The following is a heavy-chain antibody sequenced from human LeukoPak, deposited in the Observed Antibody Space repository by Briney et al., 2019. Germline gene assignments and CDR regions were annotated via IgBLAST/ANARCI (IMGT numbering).Heavy chain of an antibody. D-gene: IGHD3-3*01. J-gene: IGHJ4*02. V-gene: IGHV3-21*01. Sequence: GGSLRLSCAASGFTFSSYTMHWIRQAPGKGLEWVSSISGSNSYIFYADSVKGRFTVSRDNAKDSLYLQMNSLRAEDTAVYYCARALATLTYEGYWGQGTLVTVSS. CDR2: ISGSNSYI. CDR3: ARALATLTYEGY. CDR1: GFTFSSYT.